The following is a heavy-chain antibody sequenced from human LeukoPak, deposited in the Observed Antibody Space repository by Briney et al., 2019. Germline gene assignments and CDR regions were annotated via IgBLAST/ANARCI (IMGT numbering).Heavy chain of an antibody. CDR3: AKDANYFDSGSYLIPFDF. Sequence: GGSLRLSCAASGFTFIRNAMNWVRDASGKGLEWVASIRGNGVGTYYADSVKCRFNISRDNSKNTLYLQMNSLRTEDTAVYHCAKDANYFDSGSYLIPFDFWGQGTLVIVSA. CDR1: GFTFIRNA. V-gene: IGHV3-23*01. CDR2: IRGNGVGT. D-gene: IGHD3-22*01. J-gene: IGHJ4*02.